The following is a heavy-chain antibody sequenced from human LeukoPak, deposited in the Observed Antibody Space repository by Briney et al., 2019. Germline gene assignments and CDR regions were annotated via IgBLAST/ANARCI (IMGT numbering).Heavy chain of an antibody. V-gene: IGHV3-7*01. CDR3: ARDQTYCGGDCYGY. CDR2: IKQDGSEK. J-gene: IGHJ4*02. CDR1: GVTFSSYW. Sequence: PGGSLRLSCAASGVTFSSYWMSWVRQAPGKGLEWVANIKQDGSEKYYVDSVKGRFTISRDNAKNSLYLQMNSLRAEDTAVYYCARDQTYCGGDCYGYWGQGTLVTVSS. D-gene: IGHD2-21*01.